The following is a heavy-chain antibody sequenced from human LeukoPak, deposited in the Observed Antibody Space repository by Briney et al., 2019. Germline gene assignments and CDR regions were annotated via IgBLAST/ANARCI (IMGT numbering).Heavy chain of an antibody. CDR2: ISYDGSNK. J-gene: IGHJ4*02. D-gene: IGHD2-15*01. CDR1: GFTFSSYA. CDR3: ARVGAPMSSGALRY. V-gene: IGHV3-30*01. Sequence: GGSLRLSCAASGFTFSSYAMHWVHQAPGKGLEWVAVISYDGSNKYYADSVKGRFTISRDNSKNTLYLQMNSLRAEDTAVYYCARVGAPMSSGALRYWGQGTLVTVSS.